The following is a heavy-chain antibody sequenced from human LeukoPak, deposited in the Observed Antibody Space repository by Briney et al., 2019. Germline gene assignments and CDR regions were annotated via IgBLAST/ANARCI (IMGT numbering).Heavy chain of an antibody. V-gene: IGHV4-34*01. CDR1: GGSFSGYY. CDR3: ARGYSSGWYPLFDY. J-gene: IGHJ4*02. Sequence: SETLSLTCAVYGGSFSGYYWSWIRQPPGKGLEWIREINHSGSTNYNPSLKSRVTISVDTSKNQFSLKLGSVTAADTAVYYCARGYSSGWYPLFDYWGQGTLVTVSS. D-gene: IGHD6-13*01. CDR2: INHSGST.